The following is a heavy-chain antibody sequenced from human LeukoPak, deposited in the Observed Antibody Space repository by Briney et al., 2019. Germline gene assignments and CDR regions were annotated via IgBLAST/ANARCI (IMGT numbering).Heavy chain of an antibody. CDR3: ARDNWGLRAFDI. D-gene: IGHD7-27*01. CDR2: IKQDGSEK. J-gene: IGHJ3*02. CDR1: GFTFSNYW. V-gene: IGHV3-7*01. Sequence: PGGSLRLSCAGSGFTFSNYWMSWVRQAPGKGLEWVANIKQDGSEKYYVDSVKGRFTISSDNAKNPMYLQMNSLRAEDTAVYYCARDNWGLRAFDIWGQGTVVTVS.